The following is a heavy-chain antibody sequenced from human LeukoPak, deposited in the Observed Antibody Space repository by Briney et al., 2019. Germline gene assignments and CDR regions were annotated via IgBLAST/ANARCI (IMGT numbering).Heavy chain of an antibody. Sequence: GGSLRLSCAASGFTFNNYGMHWVRQAPGKGLEWVAGIWYDGSTENYADSVKGRFTIPRDNPKNTLYLQLNSLRGEDTAVYYCARDVAYGSGSPQNAFAIWGQGTLVTLSS. CDR2: IWYDGSTE. CDR1: GFTFNNYG. CDR3: ARDVAYGSGSPQNAFAI. D-gene: IGHD3-10*01. V-gene: IGHV3-33*01. J-gene: IGHJ3*02.